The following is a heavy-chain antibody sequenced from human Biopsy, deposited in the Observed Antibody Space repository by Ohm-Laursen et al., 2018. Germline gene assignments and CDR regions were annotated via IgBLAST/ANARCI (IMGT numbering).Heavy chain of an antibody. J-gene: IGHJ6*02. V-gene: IGHV3-21*01. CDR2: ISSSGNFM. D-gene: IGHD1-26*01. CDR1: GFTFSPYT. Sequence: GSLRLSCAASGFTFSPYTMTWVRQAPGKGLEWVSSISSSGNFMYYTDSVKGRFTISRDNAKNSLYLQMNSLRAEDTALYYYARIFLVGVTPGYGMDVWGQGTTVTVSS. CDR3: ARIFLVGVTPGYGMDV.